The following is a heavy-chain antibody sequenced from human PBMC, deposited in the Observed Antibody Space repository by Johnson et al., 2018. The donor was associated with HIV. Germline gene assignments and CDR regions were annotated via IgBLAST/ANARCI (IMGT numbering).Heavy chain of an antibody. CDR1: GFTFDDYG. CDR2: IDWNGGST. V-gene: IGHV3-20*04. J-gene: IGHJ3*02. CDR3: ARDEGIEWELLPNAFDI. Sequence: VQLVESGGGVVRPGESLRLSCAASGFTFDDYGMSWVRQAPGKGLEWVYGIDWNGGSTGSADYVKGRFTIARKNAKNSLYLQMNSLRAEDTALYYCARDEGIEWELLPNAFDIWGQGTMVTVSS. D-gene: IGHD1-26*01.